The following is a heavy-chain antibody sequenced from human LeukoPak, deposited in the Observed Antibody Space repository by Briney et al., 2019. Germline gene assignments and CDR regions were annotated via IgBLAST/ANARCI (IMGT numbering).Heavy chain of an antibody. J-gene: IGHJ4*02. CDR1: GFTFSSYG. V-gene: IGHV3-23*01. Sequence: LPGGSLRLSCAASGFTFSSYGMSWVRQAPGKGLEWVSAISGSGGSTYYADSVKGRFTISRDNSKNTLYLQMNSLRAEDTAVYYCAKVVYDCSSCHQDYWGQGTLVTVSS. CDR3: AKVVYDCSSCHQDY. D-gene: IGHD6-13*01. CDR2: ISGSGGST.